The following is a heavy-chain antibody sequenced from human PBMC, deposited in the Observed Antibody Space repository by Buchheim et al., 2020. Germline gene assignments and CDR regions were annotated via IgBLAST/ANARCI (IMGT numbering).Heavy chain of an antibody. CDR3: VRAYYYDSSGPDFDY. V-gene: IGHV3-7*01. Sequence: EVQLVESGGGLVQPGGSLRLSCAASGFTFSSYWMSWVRQAPGKGLEWVANIKQDGSEKSYVDSVKGRFTISRDNAKNSLYLQMNSLRAEDTAVYYCVRAYYYDSSGPDFDYWGQGTL. CDR2: IKQDGSEK. J-gene: IGHJ4*02. CDR1: GFTFSSYW. D-gene: IGHD3-22*01.